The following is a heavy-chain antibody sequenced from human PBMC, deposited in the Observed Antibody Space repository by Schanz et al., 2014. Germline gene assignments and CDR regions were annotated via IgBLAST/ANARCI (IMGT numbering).Heavy chain of an antibody. CDR1: GFIFSDYY. Sequence: VQVVESGGGLVQPGGSLRLSCAASGFIFSDYYMAWIRQAPGKGPEYVSYISSGGTTTYHSDSVKGRFTISRDSAENSLYLQMNSLRAEDTAVYYCAKERFGELSAFDIWGQGTMVTVSS. D-gene: IGHD3-10*01. CDR3: AKERFGELSAFDI. J-gene: IGHJ3*02. V-gene: IGHV3-11*01. CDR2: ISSGGTTT.